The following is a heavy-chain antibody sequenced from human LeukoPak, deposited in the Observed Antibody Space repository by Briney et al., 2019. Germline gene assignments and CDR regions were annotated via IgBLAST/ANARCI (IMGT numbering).Heavy chain of an antibody. V-gene: IGHV1-18*01. CDR1: GYTFTTYN. CDR3: ARSLFRFLEWSYRSYYYYYMDV. J-gene: IGHJ6*03. CDR2: ISGYNGNT. Sequence: ASVKVSCTASGYTFTTYNINWVRQAPGQGLEWMGWISGYNGNTNYAQKFQGRVTITADKSTSTAYMELSSLRSEDTAVYYCARSLFRFLEWSYRSYYYYYMDVWGKGTTVTVSS. D-gene: IGHD3-3*01.